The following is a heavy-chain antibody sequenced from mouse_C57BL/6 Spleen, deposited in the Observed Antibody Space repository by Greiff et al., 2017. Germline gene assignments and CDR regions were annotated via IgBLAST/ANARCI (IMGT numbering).Heavy chain of an antibody. V-gene: IGHV8-12*01. CDR2: IYWDDDK. Sequence: QVTLKESGPGILQSSQTLSLTCSFSGFSLSTSGMGVSWIRQPSGKGLEELAHIYWDDDKRYNPSLKSRLTISKDTSRNQVFLKITSVDTADTATYYCARRRVYYGSSDYAMDYWGQGTSVTVSS. D-gene: IGHD1-1*01. CDR1: GFSLSTSGMG. CDR3: ARRRVYYGSSDYAMDY. J-gene: IGHJ4*01.